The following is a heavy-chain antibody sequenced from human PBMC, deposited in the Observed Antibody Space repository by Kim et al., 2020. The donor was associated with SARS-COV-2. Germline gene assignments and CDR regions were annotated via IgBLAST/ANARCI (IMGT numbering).Heavy chain of an antibody. Sequence: SETLSLTCSVSGGSIRSGGKFWTWIRQHPAKGLEWIGYISYSRNSHYSPSLRSRVSISLQTSENQFSLELTSVTAADTAVYYCAGGKPLDYWGQGILVTVSS. V-gene: IGHV4-31*03. J-gene: IGHJ4*02. CDR2: ISYSRNS. CDR3: AGGKPLDY. CDR1: GGSIRSGGKF.